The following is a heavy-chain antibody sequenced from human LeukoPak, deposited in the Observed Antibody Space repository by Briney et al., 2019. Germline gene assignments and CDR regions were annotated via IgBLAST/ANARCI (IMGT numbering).Heavy chain of an antibody. CDR1: GYSISSGYY. CDR3: ARVGGSYYGSDY. CDR2: IYHSGST. D-gene: IGHD1-26*01. Sequence: PSEILSLTCTVSGYSISSGYYWGWIRQPPGKGLEWIGSIYHSGSTYYNPSLKSRVTISVGTSKNQFSLKLSSVTAADTAVYYCARVGGSYYGSDYWGQGTLVTVSS. V-gene: IGHV4-38-2*02. J-gene: IGHJ4*02.